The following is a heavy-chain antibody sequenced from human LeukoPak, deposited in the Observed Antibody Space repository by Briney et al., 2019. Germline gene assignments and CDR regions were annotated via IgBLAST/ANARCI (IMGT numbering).Heavy chain of an antibody. CDR1: GFTFSSYA. D-gene: IGHD3-10*01. Sequence: GSLRLSCAASGFTFSSYAMSWVRQAPGKGLEWVSAISGSGGSTYYADSVKGRFTISRDNSKNTLYLQMNSLRAEDTAVYYCAREGYYGSATYYYYGMDVWGQGTTVTVSS. J-gene: IGHJ6*02. CDR3: AREGYYGSATYYYYGMDV. V-gene: IGHV3-23*01. CDR2: ISGSGGST.